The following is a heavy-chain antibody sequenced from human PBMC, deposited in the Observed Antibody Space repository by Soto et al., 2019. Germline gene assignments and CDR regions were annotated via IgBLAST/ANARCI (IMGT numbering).Heavy chain of an antibody. CDR1: GGSMSSHY. CDR3: ARADPDASVGF. V-gene: IGHV4-59*11. D-gene: IGHD3-16*01. CDR2: ISYSGSS. J-gene: IGHJ4*02. Sequence: SETLSLTCTVSGGSMSSHYWTWLRQPPGKGLEWIGYISYSGSSYYNPSLKSRVTISADTSRDQFSLRLTSVIAADTAVYFCARADPDASVGFWGQGTLVTVSS.